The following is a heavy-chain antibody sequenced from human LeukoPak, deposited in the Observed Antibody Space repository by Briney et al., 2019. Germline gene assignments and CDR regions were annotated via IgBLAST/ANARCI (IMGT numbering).Heavy chain of an antibody. D-gene: IGHD3-10*01. J-gene: IGHJ6*02. V-gene: IGHV3-30*18. CDR1: GFTFSSYG. CDR2: ISYDGSNK. CDR3: AKDPYYGSGSYYSHYYYYGMDV. Sequence: GGSLRLSCAASGFTFSSYGMHWVRQAPGKGLEWVAVISYDGSNKYYADSVKGRFTISRDNSKNTLYLQMNSLRAEDTAVYYCAKDPYYGSGSYYSHYYYYGMDVWGQGTTVTVSS.